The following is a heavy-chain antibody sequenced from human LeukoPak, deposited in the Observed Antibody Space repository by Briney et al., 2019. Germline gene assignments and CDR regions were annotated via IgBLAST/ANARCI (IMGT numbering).Heavy chain of an antibody. CDR3: ASHCSGGSCYPPAPYYYYYMDV. V-gene: IGHV4-39*01. J-gene: IGHJ6*03. CDR2: IYYSGST. Sequence: SETLSLTCTVSGGSISSSSYYWGWIRQPPGKGLEWIGSIYYSGSTYYNPSLKSRVTISVDTSKNQFSLKLSSVTGADTAVYYCASHCSGGSCYPPAPYYYYYMDVWGKGTTVTISS. CDR1: GGSISSSSYY. D-gene: IGHD2-15*01.